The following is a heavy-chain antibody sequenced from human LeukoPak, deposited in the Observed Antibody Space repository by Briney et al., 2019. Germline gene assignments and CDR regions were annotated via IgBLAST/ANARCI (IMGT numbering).Heavy chain of an antibody. Sequence: GGSLRLSCAASGFTFSSYGMHWVRQAPDKGLEWVAVIWCDGSNKYYADSVKGRFTISRDNSKNTLYLQMNSLRAEDTAVYYCARSVGYYVDYWGQGTLVTVSS. D-gene: IGHD3-3*01. J-gene: IGHJ4*02. V-gene: IGHV3-33*01. CDR3: ARSVGYYVDY. CDR1: GFTFSSYG. CDR2: IWCDGSNK.